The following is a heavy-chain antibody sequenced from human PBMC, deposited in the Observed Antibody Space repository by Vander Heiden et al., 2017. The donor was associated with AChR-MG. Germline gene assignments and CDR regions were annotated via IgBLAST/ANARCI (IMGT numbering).Heavy chain of an antibody. V-gene: IGHV3-66*01. CDR1: GTTVSRDY. D-gene: IGHD3-22*01. CDR2: IYSGGST. J-gene: IGHJ4*02. CDR3: ARDYESSGYYDY. Sequence: ESGGGLVQPGESRGLSCAASGTTVSRDYMTWVRQAPGKGLEWVSVIYSGGSTYYADSVKGRFTISRDNSKNKVFLQMNSLRAEDTAVYYCARDYESSGYYDYWGQGTLVTVSS.